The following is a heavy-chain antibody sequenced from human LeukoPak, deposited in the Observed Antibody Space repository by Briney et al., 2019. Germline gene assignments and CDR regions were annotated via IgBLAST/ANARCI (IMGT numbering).Heavy chain of an antibody. CDR3: AKDQGYCSSTSCQYYYYGMDV. J-gene: IGHJ6*02. D-gene: IGHD2-2*01. CDR2: ISYDGSNK. V-gene: IGHV3-30*18. CDR1: GLTFSSYG. Sequence: PGGSLTLFCPPSGLTFSSYGMHWVRQAPGTGREWVAVISYDGSNKYYADSVKGRFTISRDNSKNTLYLQMNSLRAEDTAVYYCAKDQGYCSSTSCQYYYYGMDVWGQGTTVTVSS.